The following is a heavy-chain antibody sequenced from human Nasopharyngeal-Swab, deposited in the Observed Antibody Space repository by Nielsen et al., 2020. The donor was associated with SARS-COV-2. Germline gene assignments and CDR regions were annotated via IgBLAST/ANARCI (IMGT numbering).Heavy chain of an antibody. CDR3: ARDKGWYDGSGSSLAFDI. D-gene: IGHD3-10*01. V-gene: IGHV1-3*01. Sequence: ASVKVSCKASGYTFTSYAMHWVRQAPGQRLEWMGWINAGNGNTKYSQKFQGRVTITRDTSASTAYMELSSLRSEDMAVYYCARDKGWYDGSGSSLAFDIWGQGTMVTVSS. J-gene: IGHJ3*02. CDR2: INAGNGNT. CDR1: GYTFTSYA.